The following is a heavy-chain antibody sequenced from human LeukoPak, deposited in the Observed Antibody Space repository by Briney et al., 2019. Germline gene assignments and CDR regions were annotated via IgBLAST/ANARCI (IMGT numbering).Heavy chain of an antibody. Sequence: GGSLRLSCAASGFTFSNAWMNWVRQAPGKGLEWVGRIKTKTDGATTDYAAPVKGRSTFSRDDSKNTLYLQMNSLKTEDTAFYYCVSKYFDCWGQGTLVTVSS. CDR2: IKTKTDGATT. V-gene: IGHV3-15*01. J-gene: IGHJ4*02. D-gene: IGHD6-6*01. CDR1: GFTFSNAW. CDR3: VSKYFDC.